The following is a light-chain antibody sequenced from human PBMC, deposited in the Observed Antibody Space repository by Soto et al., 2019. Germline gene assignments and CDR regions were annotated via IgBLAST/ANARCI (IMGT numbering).Light chain of an antibody. CDR2: GNS. J-gene: IGLJ2*01. CDR1: SSNIGAGYD. Sequence: QSVLTQPPSVSGAPGQRVTISCTGSSSNIGAGYDVHWYQQLPGTAPKLLIYGNSNRPSGVPDRFSGSKSGTSASLAITGLQAEDEDDYYCQSSYSSRSGPVVFGGGTKLTVL. CDR3: QSSYSSRSGPVV. V-gene: IGLV1-40*01.